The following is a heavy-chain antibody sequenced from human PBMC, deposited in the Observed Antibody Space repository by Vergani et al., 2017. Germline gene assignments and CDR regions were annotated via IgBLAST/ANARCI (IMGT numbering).Heavy chain of an antibody. CDR2: IYSGGST. Sequence: EVQLVESGGGLVQPGGSLRLSCAASGFTVSSNYMSWVRQAPGKGLEWVSVIYSGGSTYYADSVKGRFTISRDNSKNTLYLQMNSLRAEDTAVYYCAKVPPYYYDSSGYYGLALDYWGQGTLVTVSS. CDR3: AKVPPYYYDSSGYYGLALDY. V-gene: IGHV3-66*01. J-gene: IGHJ4*02. CDR1: GFTVSSNY. D-gene: IGHD3-22*01.